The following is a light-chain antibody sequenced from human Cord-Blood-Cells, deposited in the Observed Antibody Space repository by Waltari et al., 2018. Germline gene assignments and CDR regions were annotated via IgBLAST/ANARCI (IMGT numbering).Light chain of an antibody. V-gene: IGKV1-33*01. CDR1: HDISNY. CDR3: QQYDNLPLT. CDR2: DAY. J-gene: IGKJ4*01. Sequence: DIQMTQSTSSLSASVGDRVTITCQASHDISNYLNWYQQKPGKAPKLMIYDAYNLETRVPSRFSGSGSGTDFTFTISSLQPEYIATYYCQQYDNLPLTFGGGTKVEIK.